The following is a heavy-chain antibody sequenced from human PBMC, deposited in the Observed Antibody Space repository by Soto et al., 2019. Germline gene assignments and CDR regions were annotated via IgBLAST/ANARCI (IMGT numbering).Heavy chain of an antibody. V-gene: IGHV3-23*01. CDR2: ITGSGDDT. CDR3: AHVEYCGGYCSCWYFDC. J-gene: IGHJ2*01. CDR1: GFTFNLYA. Sequence: EVQLLESGGGLVQPGGSLRLSCAASGFTFNLYAMSWVRQAPGKGLEWVSTITGSGDDTYYTDSVKGRFSISRDNPKNTRYLKINSLRAEDTAVYYCAHVEYCGGYCSCWYFDCWGRGTLVTVSS. D-gene: IGHD2-21*02.